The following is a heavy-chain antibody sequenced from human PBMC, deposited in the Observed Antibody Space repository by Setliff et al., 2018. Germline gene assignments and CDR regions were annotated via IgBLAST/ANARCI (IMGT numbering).Heavy chain of an antibody. V-gene: IGHV4-61*09. CDR2: ISTSGNT. CDR3: AREPWYYNFWSGYTRDYFDY. Sequence: ASETLSLTCTVSGGSISSGNYYWSWIRQPAGKGLEWIGHISTSGNTNYNPSLKSRVTISVDTSKNQFSLKLNSVTAADTAVYYCAREPWYYNFWSGYTRDYFDYWGQGTLVTVSS. D-gene: IGHD3-3*01. CDR1: GGSISSGNYY. J-gene: IGHJ4*02.